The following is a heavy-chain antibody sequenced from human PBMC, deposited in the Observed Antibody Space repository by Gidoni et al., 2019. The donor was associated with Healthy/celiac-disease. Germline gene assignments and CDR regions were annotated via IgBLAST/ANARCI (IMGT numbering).Heavy chain of an antibody. J-gene: IGHJ5*02. Sequence: QLQLQESGPGLVKPSETLSLTCTVSGGSISSSSYYWGWIRQPPGKGLEWIGSIYYSRSTYYNPSLKSRVTISVDTSKNQFSLKLSSVTAADTAVYYCSRDAGNYGLPWFDPWGQGTLVTVSS. V-gene: IGHV4-39*07. CDR2: IYYSRST. D-gene: IGHD4-4*01. CDR3: SRDAGNYGLPWFDP. CDR1: GGSISSSSYY.